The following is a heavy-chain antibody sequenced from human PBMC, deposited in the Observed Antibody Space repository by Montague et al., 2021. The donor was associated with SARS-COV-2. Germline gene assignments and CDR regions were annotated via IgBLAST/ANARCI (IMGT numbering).Heavy chain of an antibody. Sequence: SETLSLTCTVSGDSVRENTHYWGWVRQPPGKGLEWIGSILYGETNHYNPSLESRVTMSADTSKNQFSLKLNSVTAADTAIYYCVSTARSDYFDSSGKYVVWGQGTLVTVSS. CDR1: GDSVRENTHY. CDR3: VSTARSDYFDSSGKYVV. CDR2: ILYGETN. V-gene: IGHV4-39*01. D-gene: IGHD3-22*01. J-gene: IGHJ4*02.